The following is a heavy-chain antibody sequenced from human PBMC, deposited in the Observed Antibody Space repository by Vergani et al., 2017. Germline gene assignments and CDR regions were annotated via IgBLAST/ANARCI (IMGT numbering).Heavy chain of an antibody. Sequence: QVQLVQSGSELKKPGASVKVSCKASGYTFTRYAMNWVRQAPGQGLEWMGWSNTISGNPTYAQGFTGRFVFSLGTSVSTAYLQISSLQAADTAVYYCATKNGGNDETMGYWGQGTLVTVSS. V-gene: IGHV7-4-1*02. J-gene: IGHJ4*02. CDR3: ATKNGGNDETMGY. D-gene: IGHD4-23*01. CDR1: GYTFTRYA. CDR2: SNTISGNP.